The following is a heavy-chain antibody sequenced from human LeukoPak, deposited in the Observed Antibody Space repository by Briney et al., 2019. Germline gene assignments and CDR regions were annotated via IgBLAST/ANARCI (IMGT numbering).Heavy chain of an antibody. D-gene: IGHD5-18*01. V-gene: IGHV3-23*01. Sequence: PGGSLRLSGAASGFTFSAYAMTWVRQAPGKGLEWVSVISGNGGSTYHADSVKGRFTISRDNSKNTLFLQMNSLRAEDTAVYYCARDAVDTANAVWGQGTTVTVSS. CDR1: GFTFSAYA. CDR2: ISGNGGST. J-gene: IGHJ6*02. CDR3: ARDAVDTANAV.